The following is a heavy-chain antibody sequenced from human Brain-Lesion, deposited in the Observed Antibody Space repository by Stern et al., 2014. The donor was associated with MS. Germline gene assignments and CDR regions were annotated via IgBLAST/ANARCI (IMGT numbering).Heavy chain of an antibody. CDR3: ARDPRRGGLSGYYHGMDV. J-gene: IGHJ6*02. Sequence: QVQLQESGPGLVKPSGTLSLTCAVSGASISNTQWWTWVRQSPGKGLEWIGEIYQSGSANYNPSLRSRVTISVDRSKNSFSLKLNSVTAADTAVYYCARDPRRGGLSGYYHGMDVWGQGTTVTVS. CDR2: IYQSGSA. V-gene: IGHV4-4*02. D-gene: IGHD3-10*01. CDR1: GASISNTQW.